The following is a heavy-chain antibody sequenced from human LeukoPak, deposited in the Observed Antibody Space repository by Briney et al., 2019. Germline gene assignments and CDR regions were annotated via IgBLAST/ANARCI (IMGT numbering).Heavy chain of an antibody. CDR1: GFTFGDYA. Sequence: GGSLRLSCTATGFTFGDYAMSWVRQAPGKGLEWVGFIRSKDYGGNTEYAASVRVRFTISRDDSKSIAYLQMTSLKTEDAGVYYCTRCTIVGVVDAFDTWGQGTMGTVSS. CDR3: TRCTIVGVVDAFDT. J-gene: IGHJ3*02. D-gene: IGHD3-3*01. CDR2: IRSKDYGGNT. V-gene: IGHV3-49*04.